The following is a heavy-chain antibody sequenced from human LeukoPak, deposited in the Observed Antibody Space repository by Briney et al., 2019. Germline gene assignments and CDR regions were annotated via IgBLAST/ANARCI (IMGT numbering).Heavy chain of an antibody. Sequence: GGSLRLSCTASGFTFGDYAMSWVRQAPGKGLEWVGFIRSKAYGGTTEYAASVKGRFTISRDDSKSIAYLQMNSLKTEDTAVYYCTRDWLEYSSSSGDYWGQGTLVTVSS. D-gene: IGHD6-6*01. CDR2: IRSKAYGGTT. J-gene: IGHJ4*02. V-gene: IGHV3-49*04. CDR3: TRDWLEYSSSSGDY. CDR1: GFTFGDYA.